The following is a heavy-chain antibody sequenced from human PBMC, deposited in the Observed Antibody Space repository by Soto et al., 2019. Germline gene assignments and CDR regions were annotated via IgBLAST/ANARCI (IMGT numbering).Heavy chain of an antibody. CDR1: GFTFSSYA. CDR3: AKAKWVAGYNSAYYYGMDV. V-gene: IGHV3-23*01. CDR2: ISGSAGST. Sequence: EVQLLESGGGLVQPGGSLRLSCGASGFTFSSYAMSWVRQAPGKGLEWVSAISGSAGSTYYADSVKGRFTISRDNSKNTLYLQVNSLRAEDTAVYYCAKAKWVAGYNSAYYYGMDVWGQGTTVTVSS. D-gene: IGHD5-12*01. J-gene: IGHJ6*02.